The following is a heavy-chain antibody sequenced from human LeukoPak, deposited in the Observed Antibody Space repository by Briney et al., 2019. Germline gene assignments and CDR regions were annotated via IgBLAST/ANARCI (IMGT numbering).Heavy chain of an antibody. D-gene: IGHD2-2*01. J-gene: IGHJ5*02. Sequence: GASVKVSCKASGGTFSSYAISWVRQAPGQGLEWMGWISAYNGNTNYAQKLQGRVTMTTDTSTSTAYMELRSLRSDDTAVYYCARDDIVVVPAAPREFDPWGQGTLVTVSS. CDR2: ISAYNGNT. CDR1: GGTFSSYA. CDR3: ARDDIVVVPAAPREFDP. V-gene: IGHV1-18*01.